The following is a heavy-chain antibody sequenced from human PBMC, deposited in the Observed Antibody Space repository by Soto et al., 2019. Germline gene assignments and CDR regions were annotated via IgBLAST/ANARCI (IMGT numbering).Heavy chain of an antibody. Sequence: SETLSLTCTVSGGSTSSYYWSWIRQPPGKGLEWIGYIYYTGTTNYDPSLKSRVTISVDLSKSHFSLKLRSVTAADTAVYYCARGPNYDFWSGYFRGWGQGTLVT. D-gene: IGHD3-3*01. V-gene: IGHV4-59*01. CDR1: GGSTSSYY. CDR3: ARGPNYDFWSGYFRG. J-gene: IGHJ4*02. CDR2: IYYTGTT.